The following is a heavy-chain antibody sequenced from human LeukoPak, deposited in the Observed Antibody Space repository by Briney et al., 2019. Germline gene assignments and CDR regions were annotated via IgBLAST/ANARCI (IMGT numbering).Heavy chain of an antibody. V-gene: IGHV4-59*08. CDR2: IYYSGST. J-gene: IGHJ6*02. Sequence: PSETLSLTCTVSGGSISSYYWSWIRQPPGKGLEWIGYIYYSGSTTYNPSLKSRVTISVDTSKNQFSLKLSSVTAADTAVYYCARRSSSFYGMDVWGQGTTVTVSS. D-gene: IGHD6-13*01. CDR1: GGSISSYY. CDR3: ARRSSSFYGMDV.